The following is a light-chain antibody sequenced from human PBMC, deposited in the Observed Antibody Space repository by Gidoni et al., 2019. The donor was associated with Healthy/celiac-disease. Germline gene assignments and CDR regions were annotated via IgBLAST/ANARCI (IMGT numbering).Light chain of an antibody. J-gene: IGLJ1*01. Sequence: QSVLTQPPSVSGAPGQRVTISCTGSSSNIGSGYEVHWYQQLPGTAPKLLIFGNSNRPSGVPDRFSGSKSGTSASLAITGLQAEDDADYYCQSYDSSLSGSGVFGTGTKVTVL. CDR2: GNS. CDR3: QSYDSSLSGSGV. CDR1: SSNIGSGYE. V-gene: IGLV1-40*01.